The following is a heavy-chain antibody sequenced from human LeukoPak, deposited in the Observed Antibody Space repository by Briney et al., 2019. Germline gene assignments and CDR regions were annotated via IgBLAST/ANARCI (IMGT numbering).Heavy chain of an antibody. CDR3: AAVEDAAYYYDSSGYYYRF. D-gene: IGHD3-22*01. Sequence: SETLSLTCTVSGGSISSYYWSWIRQPPGKGLEWIGYIYYSGSTNYNPSLKSRVTISVDTSKNQFSLKLSSVTAADTAVYYCAAVEDAAYYYDSSGYYYRFWGQGTLVTVSS. V-gene: IGHV4-59*08. CDR1: GGSISSYY. CDR2: IYYSGST. J-gene: IGHJ4*02.